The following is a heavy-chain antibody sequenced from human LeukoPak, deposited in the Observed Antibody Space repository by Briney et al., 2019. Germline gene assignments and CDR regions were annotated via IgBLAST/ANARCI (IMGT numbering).Heavy chain of an antibody. CDR1: GFTVSSNY. V-gene: IGHV3-53*01. CDR2: IYSGGST. CDR3: ARDQVGAVDY. J-gene: IGHJ4*02. D-gene: IGHD1-26*01. Sequence: GGSLRLSCAASGFTVSSNYMSWVRQAPGKGLEWGSVIYSGGSTYYADSVKGRFTISRDNSKNTLYLQMNSLRAEDTAVYYCARDQVGAVDYWGQGTLVTVSS.